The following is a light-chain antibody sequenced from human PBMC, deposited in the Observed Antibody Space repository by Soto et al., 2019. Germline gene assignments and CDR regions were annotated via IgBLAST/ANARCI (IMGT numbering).Light chain of an antibody. J-gene: IGKJ2*01. V-gene: IGKV1-39*01. CDR3: QQSYSTLHVT. CDR1: QSISSY. Sequence: DIQMTQSPSSLSASVGDRVTITCRASQSISSYLNWYQQKPGKAPKRLIYAASSLQSGVTSRFSGSGSGTDFTLTISSLQPEDFATYYCQQSYSTLHVTFGQGTKLEIK. CDR2: AAS.